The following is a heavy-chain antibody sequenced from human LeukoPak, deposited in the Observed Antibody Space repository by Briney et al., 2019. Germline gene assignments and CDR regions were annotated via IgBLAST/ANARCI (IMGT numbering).Heavy chain of an antibody. CDR1: GFTFSSYA. V-gene: IGHV3-30*04. CDR3: ARDPMDTAMVYFDY. Sequence: PGGSLRLSCAASGFTFSSYAMNWVRQAPGKGLEWVAVISYDGSNKYYADSVKGRFTISRDNSKNTLYLQMNSLRAEDTAVYYCARDPMDTAMVYFDYWGQGTLVTVSS. J-gene: IGHJ4*02. CDR2: ISYDGSNK. D-gene: IGHD5-18*01.